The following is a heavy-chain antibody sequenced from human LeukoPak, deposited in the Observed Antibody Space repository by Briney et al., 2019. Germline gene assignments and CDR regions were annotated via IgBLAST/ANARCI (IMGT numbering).Heavy chain of an antibody. CDR2: INHSGNT. CDR1: GGSFSGYY. D-gene: IGHD2-15*01. V-gene: IGHV4-34*01. J-gene: IGHJ1*01. CDR3: ATSHCSGGSCYSGKYFQH. Sequence: SETLSLTCAVYGGSFSGYYWSWIRQPPGKGLEWIGEINHSGNTNYNPSLKSRVTISVDTSKNQFSLKLSSVTAADTAVYYCATSHCSGGSCYSGKYFQHWGQGTLVTVSS.